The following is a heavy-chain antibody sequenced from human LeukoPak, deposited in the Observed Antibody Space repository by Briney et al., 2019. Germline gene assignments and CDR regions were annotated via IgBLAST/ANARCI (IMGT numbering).Heavy chain of an antibody. CDR3: ARDLGYGEDMDV. D-gene: IGHD4-17*01. CDR1: GYTSTGYY. V-gene: IGHV1-18*04. Sequence: GASVKVSCKAHGYTSTGYYIHWVRQAPEQGLEWMGWISAYNGNTNYAQKLQGRVTMTTDTSTSTAYMELRSLGSDDTAVYYCARDLGYGEDMDVWGKGTPVTISS. J-gene: IGHJ6*03. CDR2: ISAYNGNT.